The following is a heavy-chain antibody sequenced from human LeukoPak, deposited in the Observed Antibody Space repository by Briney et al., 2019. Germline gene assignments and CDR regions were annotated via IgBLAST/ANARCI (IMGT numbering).Heavy chain of an antibody. CDR3: ARGSSWYTPFDY. D-gene: IGHD6-13*01. CDR1: GGSFSGYY. Sequence: PSETLSLTCAVYGGSFSGYYWSWIRQPPGKGLEWIGEINHSESTNYNPSLKSRVTISVDTSKNQFSLKLSSVTAADTAVYYCARGSSWYTPFDYWGQGTLVTVSS. CDR2: INHSEST. V-gene: IGHV4-34*01. J-gene: IGHJ4*02.